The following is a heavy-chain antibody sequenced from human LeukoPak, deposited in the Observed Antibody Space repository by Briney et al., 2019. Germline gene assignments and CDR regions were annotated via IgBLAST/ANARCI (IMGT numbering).Heavy chain of an antibody. J-gene: IGHJ4*02. CDR1: GFTFRTYG. D-gene: IGHD4/OR15-4a*01. CDR2: ISYDGSKT. Sequence: GGSLRLSCAASGFTFRTYGIHWVRQAPGKGLEWVAVISYDGSKTYYAESVKGRFTISRDNSKNTLYLQMNSLRAEDTAVYYCARDRYGGRTFFDYWGQGTLVTVSS. V-gene: IGHV3-30*03. CDR3: ARDRYGGRTFFDY.